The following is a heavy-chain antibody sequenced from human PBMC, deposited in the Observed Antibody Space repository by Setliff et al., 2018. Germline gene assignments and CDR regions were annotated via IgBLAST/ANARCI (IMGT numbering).Heavy chain of an antibody. D-gene: IGHD5-18*01. V-gene: IGHV4-4*07. CDR1: GGSISSYW. CDR2: IYTSGST. J-gene: IGHJ3*02. CDR3: ARRRTALAFDI. Sequence: PSETLSLTCPVSGGSISSYWWSWIRQPAGKGLEWIGRIYTSGSTNYNPSLKSRVTMSVDTSKNKFSLKLSSVTAADTAVYYCARRRTALAFDIWGQGTMVTVSS.